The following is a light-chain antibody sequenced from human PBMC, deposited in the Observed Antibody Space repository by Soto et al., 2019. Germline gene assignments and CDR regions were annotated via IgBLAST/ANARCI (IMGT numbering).Light chain of an antibody. J-gene: IGKJ3*01. CDR2: GAS. V-gene: IGKV3D-15*01. Sequence: EIVMTQSPATLSVSPGERATLSCRARQSVSSNLAWYQQKPGQAPRLLIYGASTRATGIPSRFSGSGSGTKFTRTISSLQSEDFAVYYCQQYNNWPFTFGPGTKVDIK. CDR1: QSVSSN. CDR3: QQYNNWPFT.